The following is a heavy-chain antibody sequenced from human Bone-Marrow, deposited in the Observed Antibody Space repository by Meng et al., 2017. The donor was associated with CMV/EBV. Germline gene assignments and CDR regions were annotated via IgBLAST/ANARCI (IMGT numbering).Heavy chain of an antibody. CDR1: GGSISSSSYY. CDR3: ARQGVVYEIHDVMDD. V-gene: IGHV4-39*01. D-gene: IGHD2-8*02. Sequence: SETLSLTCTVSGGSISSSSYYWGWIRQPPGKGLEWIGSIYYSGSTYYNPSLKSRVTISVATSKNQFSLKLSSVTAADTAVYYCARQGVVYEIHDVMDDWGQGTTVTVSS. CDR2: IYYSGST. J-gene: IGHJ6*02.